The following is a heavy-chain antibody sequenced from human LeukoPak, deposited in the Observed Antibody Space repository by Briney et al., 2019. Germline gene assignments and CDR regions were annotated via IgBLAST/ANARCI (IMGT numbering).Heavy chain of an antibody. CDR3: ARPYYDILTGYPDEHFDY. D-gene: IGHD3-9*01. CDR2: INPNSGGT. V-gene: IGHV1-2*02. J-gene: IGHJ4*02. Sequence: GASVKVSCKASGYTFTGYYMHWVRQAPGQGLEWMGWINPNSGGTNYAQKFQGRVTMTRDTSISTAYMELSRLRSDDTAVYYCARPYYDILTGYPDEHFDYWGQGTLVTVSS. CDR1: GYTFTGYY.